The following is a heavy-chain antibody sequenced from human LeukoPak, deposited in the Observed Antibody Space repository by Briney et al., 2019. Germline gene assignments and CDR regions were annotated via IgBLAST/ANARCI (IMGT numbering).Heavy chain of an antibody. CDR1: GFTFSSYG. CDR2: IWYDGSNK. J-gene: IGHJ4*02. Sequence: GGSLRLSCAASGFTFSSYGMHWVRQAPGKGLEWVAVIWYDGSNKYYADSVKGRFTISRDNSKNTLYLQMNSLRAEDTAVYYCARDSYDSSGYYTGGYFDYWGQGTLVTVSS. CDR3: ARDSYDSSGYYTGGYFDY. D-gene: IGHD3-22*01. V-gene: IGHV3-33*01.